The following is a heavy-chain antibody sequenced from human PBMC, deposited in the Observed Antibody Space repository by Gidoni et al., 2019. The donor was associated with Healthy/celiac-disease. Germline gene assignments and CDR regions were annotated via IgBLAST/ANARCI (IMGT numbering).Heavy chain of an antibody. D-gene: IGHD3-10*01. CDR1: GYTFNSYG. CDR3: ARVVGYGSGSYPHPLDY. V-gene: IGHV1-18*01. J-gene: IGHJ4*02. CDR2: ISAYNGNT. Sequence: QVQLVQSGAAVKKPGASVKVSCKASGYTFNSYGISGVRQAPGQGLEWMGWISAYNGNTNYAQKLQGRVTMTTDTSTSTAYMELRSLRSDDTAVYYCARVVGYGSGSYPHPLDYWGQGTLVTVSS.